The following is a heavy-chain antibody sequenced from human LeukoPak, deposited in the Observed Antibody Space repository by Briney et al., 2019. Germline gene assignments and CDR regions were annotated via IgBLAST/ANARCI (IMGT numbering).Heavy chain of an antibody. Sequence: GGSLRLSCAASGFTFSSYGMHWVRQAPGKGLEWVAFIRYDGSNKYYADSVKGRFTISRDNSKNTLYLQMNSLRAEDTAVYYCASLFLCYGCSSSSASVNIWGQGTLVTVSS. CDR1: GFTFSSYG. D-gene: IGHD6-6*01. CDR2: IRYDGSNK. V-gene: IGHV3-30*02. J-gene: IGHJ4*02. CDR3: ASLFLCYGCSSSSASVNI.